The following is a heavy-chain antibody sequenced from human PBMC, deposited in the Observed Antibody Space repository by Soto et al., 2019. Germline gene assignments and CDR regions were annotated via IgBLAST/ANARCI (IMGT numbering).Heavy chain of an antibody. CDR1: GGSISGYF. J-gene: IGHJ6*02. D-gene: IGHD1-7*01. CDR2: THFSGST. Sequence: QVQLQESGPGLVKPSETLSLTCTVSGGSISGYFWSWIRQPPGKGLEWIGYTHFSGSTNYSPSLKSRVTMSVDPSKIQFSLRLRSVTSADTAVYFCARDKTGTTLNYYFGMDVWGQGTTVTVSS. CDR3: ARDKTGTTLNYYFGMDV. V-gene: IGHV4-59*01.